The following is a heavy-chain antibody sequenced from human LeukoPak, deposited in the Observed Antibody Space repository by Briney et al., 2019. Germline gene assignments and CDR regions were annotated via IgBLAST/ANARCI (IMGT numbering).Heavy chain of an antibody. CDR3: ARGPYYYDSSGYYYYMDV. CDR2: IYYSGST. CDR1: GGSISSGSYY. Sequence: SETLSLTCTVSGGSISSGSYYWSWIRQPAGKGPEWIGRIYYSGSTYYNPSLKSRVTISVDTSKNQFSLKLSSVTAADTAVYYCARGPYYYDSSGYYYYMDVWGKGTTVTVSS. D-gene: IGHD3-22*01. V-gene: IGHV4-39*01. J-gene: IGHJ6*03.